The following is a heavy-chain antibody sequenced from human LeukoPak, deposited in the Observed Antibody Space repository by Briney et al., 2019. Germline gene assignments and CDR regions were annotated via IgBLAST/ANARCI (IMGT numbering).Heavy chain of an antibody. J-gene: IGHJ5*02. CDR2: INPNSGGT. CDR1: GYTFTGYY. CDR3: ARDLSYSSSWRPWFDP. D-gene: IGHD6-13*01. V-gene: IGHV1-2*02. Sequence: GASVKVSCKASGYTFTGYYMHWVRQAPGQGLEWMGWINPNSGGTNYAQKFQGRVTMTRDTSISTAYMELSRLRSDDTAVYYCARDLSYSSSWRPWFDPWGQGTLVTVSS.